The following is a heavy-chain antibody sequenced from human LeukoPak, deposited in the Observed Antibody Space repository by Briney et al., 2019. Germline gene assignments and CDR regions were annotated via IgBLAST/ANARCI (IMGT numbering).Heavy chain of an antibody. CDR2: ISGSGGST. CDR3: ARAPDSSGYFYELDF. Sequence: PGGSLRLSCAASGFTFSSCAMSWVRQAPGKGLEWVSAISGSGGSTYYADSVKGRFTISRDNSKNTLYVQMNSLRGEDTAVYFCARAPDSSGYFYELDFWGQGTLVTVSS. CDR1: GFTFSSCA. V-gene: IGHV3-23*01. J-gene: IGHJ4*02. D-gene: IGHD3-22*01.